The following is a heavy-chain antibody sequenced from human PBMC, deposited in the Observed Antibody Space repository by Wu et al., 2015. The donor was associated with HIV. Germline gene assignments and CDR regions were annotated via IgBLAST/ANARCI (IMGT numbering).Heavy chain of an antibody. CDR2: MNPNSGNT. CDR1: GYTFTSYD. J-gene: IGHJ5*02. V-gene: IGHV1-8*01. Sequence: QVQLVQSGAEVKKPGASVKVSCKASGYTFTSYDINWVRQATGQGLEWMGWMNPNSGNTGYAQKFQGRVTMTRNTSISTAYMELSSLRSEDTAVYYCARVASYSSSWSRPGTTYNWFDPWGQGTLVTV. CDR3: ARVASYSSSWSRPGTTYNWFDP. D-gene: IGHD6-13*01.